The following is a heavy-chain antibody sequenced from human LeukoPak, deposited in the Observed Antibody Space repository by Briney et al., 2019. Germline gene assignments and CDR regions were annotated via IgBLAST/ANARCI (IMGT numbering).Heavy chain of an antibody. V-gene: IGHV1-24*01. CDR1: GYSLTELF. Sequence: ASVKVSCKVSGYSLTELFMQWGRQAPGKGLEWMGGFDPEDGETIYAEKFQGRVTMTEDTSTDTAYMELSSLRSEDTAVYYCAADRAAFASSGYALDYCGQGTLVTVSS. CDR2: FDPEDGET. J-gene: IGHJ4*02. CDR3: AADRAAFASSGYALDY. D-gene: IGHD3-22*01.